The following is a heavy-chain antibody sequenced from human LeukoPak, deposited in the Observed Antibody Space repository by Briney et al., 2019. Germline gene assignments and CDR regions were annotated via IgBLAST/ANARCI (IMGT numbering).Heavy chain of an antibody. CDR1: GFIFSSYS. J-gene: IGHJ4*02. CDR3: AGGVLSGYDYYFDY. V-gene: IGHV3-21*01. D-gene: IGHD5-12*01. Sequence: GSLRLSCAASGFIFSSYSMNWVRQAPGKGLEWVSSISSSGSYKYYADSVKGRFTISRDNAENSVYLQMNSLRAEDTAMYYCAGGVLSGYDYYFDYWGQGTLVTVSS. CDR2: ISSSGSYK.